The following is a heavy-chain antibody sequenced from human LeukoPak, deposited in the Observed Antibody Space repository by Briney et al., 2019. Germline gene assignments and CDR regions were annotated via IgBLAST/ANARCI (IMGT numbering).Heavy chain of an antibody. J-gene: IGHJ4*02. CDR1: GYTLTELS. CDR3: AAGAYNWKVFDY. V-gene: IGHV1-24*01. CDR2: FDPEDGET. D-gene: IGHD1-1*01. Sequence: ASVKVSCKVSGYTLTELSMHWVRQAPGKGLEWMGGFDPEDGETIYAQKFQGRVTMTEDTSTDTAYMELSSLRSEDTAVYYCAAGAYNWKVFDYWGQGTLVTVSS.